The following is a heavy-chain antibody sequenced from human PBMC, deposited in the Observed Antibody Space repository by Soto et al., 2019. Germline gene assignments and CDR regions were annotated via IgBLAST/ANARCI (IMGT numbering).Heavy chain of an antibody. V-gene: IGHV1-46*01. CDR3: ATLGGSYY. CDR1: GYTFSDYY. Sequence: VQLMQSGPEVKKPGASLKLSCKTSGYTFSDYYIHWVRQAPGQGLEWMGVFNPYGGTTDYAQNFQGRVTMTGDTSTRTVYMEMTRLRYEDTAIYYCATLGGSYYWGQGTLITVSS. J-gene: IGHJ4*02. CDR2: FNPYGGTT. D-gene: IGHD3-10*01.